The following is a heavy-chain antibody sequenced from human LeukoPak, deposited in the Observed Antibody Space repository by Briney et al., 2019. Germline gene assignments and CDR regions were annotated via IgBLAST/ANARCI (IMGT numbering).Heavy chain of an antibody. CDR2: ISNNRGSAT. V-gene: IGHV3-11*01. CDR3: ATDFRNKGMDV. D-gene: IGHD2/OR15-2a*01. J-gene: IGHJ6*02. Sequence: PGGSLRLSCAAAGFTLGDYYMSWVRQAPGKGLEWVTYISNNRGSATYYADSVKGRLTSSRGIAKNSLYLHMNSLRADDTAVYYCATDFRNKGMDVWCQGTTVTVSS. CDR1: GFTLGDYY.